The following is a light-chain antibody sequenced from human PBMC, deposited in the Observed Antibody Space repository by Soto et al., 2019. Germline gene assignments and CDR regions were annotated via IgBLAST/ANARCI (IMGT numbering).Light chain of an antibody. CDR3: QQYGSSSYT. CDR2: GAS. CDR1: QSVDSSH. J-gene: IGKJ2*01. Sequence: EIVLTQSPGTLSLSPGERATLSCRASQSVDSSHLAWYQQKPGQAPRLLIFGASSRATDIPDRFSGSGSGTDFTLTISRLEPEDFAVYYCQQYGSSSYTCGQGTKLQIK. V-gene: IGKV3-20*01.